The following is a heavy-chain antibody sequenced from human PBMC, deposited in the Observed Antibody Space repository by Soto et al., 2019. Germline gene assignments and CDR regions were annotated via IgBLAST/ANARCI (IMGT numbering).Heavy chain of an antibody. V-gene: IGHV1-18*01. Sequence: ASVKVSCKTSGYTFTSYGISWVRQAPGQGLEWMGWISAYNGNTNYAQKLQGRVTMTTDTSTSTVYMELRSLRSDDTAVYYCARASGTSYWFDPWGQGTLVTVSS. CDR3: ARASGTSYWFDP. CDR2: ISAYNGNT. CDR1: GYTFTSYG. J-gene: IGHJ5*02. D-gene: IGHD1-26*01.